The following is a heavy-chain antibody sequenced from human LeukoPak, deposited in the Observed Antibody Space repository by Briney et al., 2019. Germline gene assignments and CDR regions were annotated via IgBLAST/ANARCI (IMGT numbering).Heavy chain of an antibody. Sequence: GGSLRLSCAASGFTFSDYYMSWIRQAPGKGLEWVSGINWDTGIIGYADSVKGRFTISRDNVKNSLYLQMNSLRAEDTALYYCAKAKGSSQWFYFDYWGQGALVTVSS. CDR3: AKAKGSSQWFYFDY. D-gene: IGHD2-8*01. J-gene: IGHJ4*02. CDR2: INWDTGII. V-gene: IGHV3-9*01. CDR1: GFTFSDYY.